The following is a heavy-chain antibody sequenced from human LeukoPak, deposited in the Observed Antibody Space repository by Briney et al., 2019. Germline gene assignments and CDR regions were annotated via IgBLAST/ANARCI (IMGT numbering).Heavy chain of an antibody. CDR1: GFTFSDYY. Sequence: KPGGSLRLXXXASGFTFSDYYMSWIRQAPGKGLEWVSYISSSGSTIYYADSVKGRFTISRDNAKNSLYLQMNSLRAEDTAVYYCARDLGGYCSGGSCYALGLFYWGQGTLVTVSS. J-gene: IGHJ4*02. D-gene: IGHD2-15*01. V-gene: IGHV3-11*04. CDR2: ISSSGSTI. CDR3: ARDLGGYCSGGSCYALGLFY.